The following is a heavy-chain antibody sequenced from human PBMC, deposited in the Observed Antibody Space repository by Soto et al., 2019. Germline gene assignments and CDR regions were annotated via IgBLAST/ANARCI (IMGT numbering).Heavy chain of an antibody. V-gene: IGHV4-59*08. D-gene: IGHD3-9*01. CDR2: IYYSGST. J-gene: IGHJ6*03. CDR3: ASFQYDRYYYYMDV. CDR1: GGSISSYY. Sequence: QVQLQESGPGLVKPSETLSLTCTVSGGSISSYYWSWIRQPPGKGLEWIGYIYYSGSTNYNPSLKSRVTISVDTSKSQFSLKLSSVTAADTAVYYCASFQYDRYYYYMDVWGKGTTVTVSS.